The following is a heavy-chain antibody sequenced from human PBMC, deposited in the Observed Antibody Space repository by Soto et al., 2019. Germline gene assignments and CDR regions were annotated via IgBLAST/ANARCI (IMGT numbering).Heavy chain of an antibody. CDR1: GFTFNNYA. CDR3: AKDRLAGNFDY. CDR2: ISATGGGT. V-gene: IGHV3-23*01. Sequence: GGSLRLSCAASGFTFNNYAMNWVRQAPGKGLEWVATISATGGGTYYADSVKGRFTISRDNSKNTLYLQMNGLRVVDTAVYYCAKDRLAGNFDYWGQGTQVTVSS. J-gene: IGHJ4*02.